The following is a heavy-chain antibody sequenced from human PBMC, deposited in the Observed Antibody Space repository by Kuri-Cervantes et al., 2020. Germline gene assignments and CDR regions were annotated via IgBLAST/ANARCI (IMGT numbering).Heavy chain of an antibody. Sequence: ASVKVSCKVSGYTLTELSMHWVRQAPGKGLEWMGWINPNSGGTNYAQKFQGWVTMTRDTSISTAYMELSRLRSDDTAVYYCARIAAAGYDYWGQGTLVTVSS. J-gene: IGHJ4*02. D-gene: IGHD6-13*01. CDR1: GYTLTELS. CDR3: ARIAAAGYDY. V-gene: IGHV1-2*04. CDR2: INPNSGGT.